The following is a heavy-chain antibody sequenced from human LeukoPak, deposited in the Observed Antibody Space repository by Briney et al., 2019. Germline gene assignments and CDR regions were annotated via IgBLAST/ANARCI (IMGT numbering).Heavy chain of an antibody. Sequence: GGSLRLSCAASGFTFSRHGMHWVRQAPGKGLEGVAFIRYDGGDKYYADSVKGRFTISRDNSENTLYLQMNSLRPEDTAVYYCAKGFYYCSDGCPQYYYYMDVWGKGTTVIVSS. J-gene: IGHJ6*03. CDR2: IRYDGGDK. D-gene: IGHD2-15*01. V-gene: IGHV3-30*02. CDR3: AKGFYYCSDGCPQYYYYMDV. CDR1: GFTFSRHG.